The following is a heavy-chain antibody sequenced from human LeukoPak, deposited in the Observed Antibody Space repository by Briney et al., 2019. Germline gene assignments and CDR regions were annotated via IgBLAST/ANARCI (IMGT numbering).Heavy chain of an antibody. V-gene: IGHV3-30*18. Sequence: GALRLSCAASGFTFSSYGMHWVRQAPGKGLEWVAVISYDGSNKYYADSVKGRFTISRDNSKNTLYLQMNSLRAEDTAVYYCAKDGVGATIDYWGQGTLVTVSS. CDR3: AKDGVGATIDY. CDR1: GFTFSSYG. J-gene: IGHJ4*02. D-gene: IGHD1-26*01. CDR2: ISYDGSNK.